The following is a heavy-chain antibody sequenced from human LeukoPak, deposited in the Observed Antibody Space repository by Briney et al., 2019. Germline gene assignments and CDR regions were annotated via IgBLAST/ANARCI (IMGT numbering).Heavy chain of an antibody. CDR3: ARGYCSGGTCYLVENWLDP. CDR2: INPNSGGT. J-gene: IGHJ5*02. CDR1: GYTLAAYY. Sequence: ASVKVSCKASGYTLAAYYIYWVRQAPGQGLEWMGRINPNSGGTDYAQNFQGRVTMTRDTSISTAYMELSRLRSDDTAVYYCARGYCSGGTCYLVENWLDPWGQGTLVTVSS. D-gene: IGHD2-15*01. V-gene: IGHV1-2*06.